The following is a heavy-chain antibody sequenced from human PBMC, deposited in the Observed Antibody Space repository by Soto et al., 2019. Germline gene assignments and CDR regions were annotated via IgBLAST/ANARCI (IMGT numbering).Heavy chain of an antibody. CDR2: IYYSGST. D-gene: IGHD1-26*01. Sequence: SETLSLTCTVSGGSISSYYWSWIRQPPGKGLEWIGYIYYSGSTNYNPSLKSRVTISVDTSKNQFSLKLSSVTAADTAVYYCARARVGATFSYYFDYWGQGTQVTVSS. V-gene: IGHV4-59*01. J-gene: IGHJ4*02. CDR1: GGSISSYY. CDR3: ARARVGATFSYYFDY.